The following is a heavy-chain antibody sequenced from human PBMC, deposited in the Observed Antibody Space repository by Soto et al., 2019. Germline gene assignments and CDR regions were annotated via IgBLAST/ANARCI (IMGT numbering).Heavy chain of an antibody. D-gene: IGHD2-15*01. CDR1: GFTFSSYA. Sequence: EVQLLESGGGLVQPGGSLRLSCAASGFTFSSYAMSWVRQAPGKGLEWVSAISGSGGSTYYADSVKGRFTISRDNSKNTLYLQMNSLRAEDTAVYDCARYCSGGSCYYAFDIWGQGTMVTVSS. CDR2: ISGSGGST. J-gene: IGHJ3*02. V-gene: IGHV3-23*01. CDR3: ARYCSGGSCYYAFDI.